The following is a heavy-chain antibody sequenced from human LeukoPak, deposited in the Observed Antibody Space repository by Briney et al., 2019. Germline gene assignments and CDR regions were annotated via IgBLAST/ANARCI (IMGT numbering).Heavy chain of an antibody. J-gene: IGHJ4*02. V-gene: IGHV3-21*01. CDR3: ARGLTGSSSFVDY. Sequence: GGSLRLSCAASGFTFSSYSMNWVRQAPGKGLEWVSSISSSSRYIYYADSVEGRFTISRDTAKNSLYLQMNSLRAEDTAVYYCARGLTGSSSFVDYWGQGTLVTVSS. D-gene: IGHD6-6*01. CDR2: ISSSSRYI. CDR1: GFTFSSYS.